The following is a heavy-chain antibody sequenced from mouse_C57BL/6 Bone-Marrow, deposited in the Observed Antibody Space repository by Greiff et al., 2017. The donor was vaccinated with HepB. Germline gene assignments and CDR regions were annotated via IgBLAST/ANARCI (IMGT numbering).Heavy chain of an antibody. V-gene: IGHV10-3*01. Sequence: EADGGLVQPKGSLKLSCAASGFTFNTYAMHWVRQAPGKGLEWVARIRSKSSNYATYYADSVKDRFTISRDDSQSMLYLQMNNLKTEDTAMYYCVREKDPNNYFDYWGQGTTLTVSS. CDR2: IRSKSSNYAT. J-gene: IGHJ2*01. D-gene: IGHD4-1*01. CDR1: GFTFNTYA. CDR3: VREKDPNNYFDY.